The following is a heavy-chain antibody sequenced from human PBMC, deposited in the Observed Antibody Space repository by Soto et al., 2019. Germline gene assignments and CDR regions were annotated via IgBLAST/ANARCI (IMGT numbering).Heavy chain of an antibody. CDR1: GGSFSGYY. Sequence: SETLSLTCAVYGGSFSGYYWSWIRQPPGKGLEWIGEINHSGSTNYNPSLKSRVTISVDTSKNQFSLKLSSVTAADTAVYYCASRNMVRGAKGYGMDVWGQGTTVTVSS. D-gene: IGHD3-10*01. CDR3: ASRNMVRGAKGYGMDV. V-gene: IGHV4-34*01. J-gene: IGHJ6*02. CDR2: INHSGST.